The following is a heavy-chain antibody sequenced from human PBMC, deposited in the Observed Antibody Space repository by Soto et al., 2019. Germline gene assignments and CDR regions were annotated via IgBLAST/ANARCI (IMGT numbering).Heavy chain of an antibody. CDR1: GFTFSSYA. Sequence: GGSLRLSCAASGFTFSSYAMSWVRQAPGKGLEWVSAISGSGGSTYYADSVKGRFTISRDNSKNTLYLQMNSLRAEDTAVYYCANDRGGYYAPASSRHYYYYYGLDVWGQGTTVTVSS. V-gene: IGHV3-23*01. D-gene: IGHD3-10*01. CDR2: ISGSGGST. J-gene: IGHJ6*02. CDR3: ANDRGGYYAPASSRHYYYYYGLDV.